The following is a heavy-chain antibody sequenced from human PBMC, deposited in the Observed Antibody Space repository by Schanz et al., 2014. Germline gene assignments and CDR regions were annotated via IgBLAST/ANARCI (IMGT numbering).Heavy chain of an antibody. D-gene: IGHD5-12*01. J-gene: IGHJ4*02. CDR1: GYTFAVYY. Sequence: QVQLVQSGAEVKKPGASVKVSCKASGYTFAVYYIHWVRQAPGQELEWMGWLNPDSGETLYAQRFQGRVTLTRDTSIRTAYMDLRSLLSDDAATYFCARARYTGYDCSGYWGQGTLLIVSS. CDR2: LNPDSGET. CDR3: ARARYTGYDCSGY. V-gene: IGHV1-2*02.